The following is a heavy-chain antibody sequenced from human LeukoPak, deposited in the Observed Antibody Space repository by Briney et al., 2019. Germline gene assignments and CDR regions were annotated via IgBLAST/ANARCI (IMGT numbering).Heavy chain of an antibody. V-gene: IGHV1-69*04. CDR1: GGTFSSYA. J-gene: IGHJ3*02. CDR2: IIPILGIA. CDR3: AAGRIAARRASAFDI. Sequence: GASVKVSCKASGGTFSSYAISWVRQAPGQGLEWMGRIIPILGIANYAQKFQGRVTITADKSTSTAYMELSSLRSEDTAVYYCAAGRIAARRASAFDIWGQGTMVTVSS. D-gene: IGHD6-6*01.